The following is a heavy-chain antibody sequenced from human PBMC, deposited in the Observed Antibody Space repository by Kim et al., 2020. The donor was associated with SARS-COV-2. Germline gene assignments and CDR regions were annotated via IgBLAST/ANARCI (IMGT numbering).Heavy chain of an antibody. J-gene: IGHJ6*02. CDR2: ISSSSSTI. Sequence: GGSLRLSCAASGFTFSSYSMNWVRQAPGKGLEWVSYISSSSSTIYYADSVKGRFTISRDNAKNSLYLQMNSLRDEDTAVYYCAREYDSGSYYASYYYYGMDVWGQGTTVTVSS. V-gene: IGHV3-48*02. CDR3: AREYDSGSYYASYYYYGMDV. D-gene: IGHD1-26*01. CDR1: GFTFSSYS.